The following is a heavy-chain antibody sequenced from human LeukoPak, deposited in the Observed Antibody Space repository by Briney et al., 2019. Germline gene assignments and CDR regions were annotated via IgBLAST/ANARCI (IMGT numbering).Heavy chain of an antibody. J-gene: IGHJ5*02. V-gene: IGHV3-7*01. CDR2: IKQDGSEK. CDR3: ARVTRYYYGSGSYPTYNWFDP. D-gene: IGHD3-10*01. CDR1: GFTFSSYW. Sequence: GGSLRLSCAASGFTFSSYWMSWVRQAPGKGLEWVANIKQDGSEKYYVDSVKGRFTISRDNAKNSLYLQMNSLRAEDTAVYYCARVTRYYYGSGSYPTYNWFDPWGQGTLVTVSS.